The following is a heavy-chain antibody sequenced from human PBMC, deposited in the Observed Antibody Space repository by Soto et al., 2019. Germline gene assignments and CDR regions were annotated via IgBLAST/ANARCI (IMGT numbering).Heavy chain of an antibody. D-gene: IGHD3-22*01. CDR3: AKDSFCYDSSGYYYEYYFDY. CDR1: GFTFSSYA. J-gene: IGHJ4*02. CDR2: ISGSGGST. V-gene: IGHV3-23*01. Sequence: LRLSCAASGFTFSSYAMSWVRQAPGKGLEWVSAISGSGGSTYYADSVKGRFTISRDNSKNTLYLQMNSLRAEDTAVYYCAKDSFCYDSSGYYYEYYFDYWGQGTLVTVSS.